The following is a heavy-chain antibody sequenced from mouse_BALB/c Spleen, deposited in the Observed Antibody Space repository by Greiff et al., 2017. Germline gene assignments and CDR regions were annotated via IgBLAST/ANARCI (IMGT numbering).Heavy chain of an antibody. D-gene: IGHD2-2*01. CDR3: TGGYPYYAMDY. J-gene: IGHJ4*01. CDR2: IRLKSDNYAT. Sequence: EVHLVESGGGLVQPGGSMKLSCVASGFTFSSYWMSWVRQSPEKGLEWVAEIRLKSDNYATHYAESVKGKFTISRDDSKSRLYLQMNSLRAEDTGIYYCTGGYPYYAMDYWGQGTSVTVSS. V-gene: IGHV6-3*01. CDR1: GFTFSSYW.